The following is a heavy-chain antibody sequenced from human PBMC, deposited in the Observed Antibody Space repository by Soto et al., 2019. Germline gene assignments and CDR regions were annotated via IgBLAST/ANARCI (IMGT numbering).Heavy chain of an antibody. CDR1: GDSISSADYY. J-gene: IGHJ6*02. CDR2: IFYSGTT. D-gene: IGHD1-1*01. CDR3: ARDLWVEPELYYYGMDV. Sequence: SETLSLTCIVSGDSISSADYYWSWIRQTPGKGLEWIGHIFYSGTTYYNPSLKSRLTISVDTSKNHFSLRLTSVTAADTAVYYCARDLWVEPELYYYGMDVWGQGTTVTVSS. V-gene: IGHV4-30-4*01.